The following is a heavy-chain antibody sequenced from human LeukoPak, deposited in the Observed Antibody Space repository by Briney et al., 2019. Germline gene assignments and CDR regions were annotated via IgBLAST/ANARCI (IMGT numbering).Heavy chain of an antibody. J-gene: IGHJ6*02. CDR3: ARGVSGTKSPDYYYYYGMDV. CDR1: GYTFRSYG. D-gene: IGHD1-1*01. Sequence: AASVKVSCKPSGYTFRSYGISWVRQAPGQGLEWMGWINTYNGNTIYAQKLQGRVTMTTDTSTSTAYMELRSLRSDDTAVYYCARGVSGTKSPDYYYYYGMDVWGQGTTVTVSS. CDR2: INTYNGNT. V-gene: IGHV1-18*01.